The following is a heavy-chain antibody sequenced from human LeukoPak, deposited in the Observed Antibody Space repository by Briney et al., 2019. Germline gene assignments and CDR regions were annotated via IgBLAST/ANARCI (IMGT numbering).Heavy chain of an antibody. J-gene: IGHJ4*02. D-gene: IGHD5-12*01. CDR1: GGSISSYY. Sequence: SETLSLTCTVSGGSISSYYWRWIRQPPGKGLEWIGYIYYSGSTNYNPSLKSRVTISVDTSKNQFSLKLSSVTAADTAVYYCASGGYDDYFDYWGRGTLVTVSS. V-gene: IGHV4-59*01. CDR3: ASGGYDDYFDY. CDR2: IYYSGST.